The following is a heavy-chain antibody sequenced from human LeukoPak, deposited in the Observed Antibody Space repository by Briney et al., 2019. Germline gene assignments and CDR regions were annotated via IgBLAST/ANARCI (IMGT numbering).Heavy chain of an antibody. D-gene: IGHD4-17*01. CDR1: GYTFTSYY. Sequence: ASVKVSCKASGYTFTSYYMHWVRQAPGQGREWMGIINPSGGSTSYAQEFQGRVTMTRDTSTSTVYMELSSLRSEDTAVYYCARGTVTDTRFDPWGQGTLVTVSS. V-gene: IGHV1-46*01. J-gene: IGHJ5*02. CDR3: ARGTVTDTRFDP. CDR2: INPSGGST.